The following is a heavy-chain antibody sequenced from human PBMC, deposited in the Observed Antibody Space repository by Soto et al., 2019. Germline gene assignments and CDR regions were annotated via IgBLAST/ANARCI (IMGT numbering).Heavy chain of an antibody. D-gene: IGHD5-18*01. J-gene: IGHJ4*02. CDR1: GYTFTSYG. Sequence: ASVKVSCKASGYTFTSYGISWVRQAPGQGLEWMGWISAYNGNTNYAQKLQGRVTMTTDTSTSTAYMELRSLRSDDTAVYYCARDGPDSGYSYGADYWGQGTLVTVSS. V-gene: IGHV1-18*01. CDR2: ISAYNGNT. CDR3: ARDGPDSGYSYGADY.